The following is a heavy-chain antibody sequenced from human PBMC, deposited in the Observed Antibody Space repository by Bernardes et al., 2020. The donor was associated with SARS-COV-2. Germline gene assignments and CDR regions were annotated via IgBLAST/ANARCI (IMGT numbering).Heavy chain of an antibody. V-gene: IGHV3-30*18. D-gene: IGHD2-2*01. CDR2: ISYDGANT. J-gene: IGHJ6*02. Sequence: GGSLRLSCSGSGFSFNNYGMHWVRQAPGKGLEWVAVISYDGANTDYGDSVQGRFTISRDNAKQTLYLQMKSLRVEDTAVYYCAKDLKFCSRTTKCFVLGYYDGLDAWGQGITVTVSS. CDR3: AKDLKFCSRTTKCFVLGYYDGLDA. CDR1: GFSFNNYG.